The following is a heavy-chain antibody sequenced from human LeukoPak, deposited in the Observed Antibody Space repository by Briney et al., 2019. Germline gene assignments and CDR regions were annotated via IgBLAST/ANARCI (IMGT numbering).Heavy chain of an antibody. CDR3: ARDSGRLFEY. D-gene: IGHD2-8*02. Sequence: GGSLRLSCAASGFTFSSYGMHWVRQAPGKGLEWVAVIWYDGSNKYYADSVKGRFTISRDNAKNSLYLQMNSLRDEDTAVYHCARDSGRLFEYWGQGTLVTVSS. CDR1: GFTFSSYG. CDR2: IWYDGSNK. V-gene: IGHV3-33*01. J-gene: IGHJ4*02.